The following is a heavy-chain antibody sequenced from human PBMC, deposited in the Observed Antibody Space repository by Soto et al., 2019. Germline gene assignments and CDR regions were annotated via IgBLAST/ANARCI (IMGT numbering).Heavy chain of an antibody. Sequence: QVQLQESGPGLVKPSQTLSLTCTVSSGSISSSSYFWSWIRQHPGKGLEWIGYIYYSGSTFYTPSLKSRLTMSVDTSKNQFSLKLSSVTAADTAIYYCARAVGSNWYLRWFDPWGQGTLVTVSS. D-gene: IGHD6-13*01. V-gene: IGHV4-31*03. CDR3: ARAVGSNWYLRWFDP. J-gene: IGHJ5*02. CDR1: SGSISSSSYF. CDR2: IYYSGST.